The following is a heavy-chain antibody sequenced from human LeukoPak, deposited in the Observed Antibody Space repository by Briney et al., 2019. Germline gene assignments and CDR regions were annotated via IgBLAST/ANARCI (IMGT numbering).Heavy chain of an antibody. CDR3: AKALGVTTDFDY. J-gene: IGHJ4*02. CDR2: VRGSGITT. CDR1: GFTFRNYA. V-gene: IGHV3-23*01. Sequence: GGSLRLSCAASGFTFRNYAMSWVRQAPGKGQEWVATVRGSGITTFYADSVKGRFTISRDNSKNTLYLQMYSLRAEDTAVYYCAKALGVTTDFDYWGQGTLVTVSS. D-gene: IGHD1-26*01.